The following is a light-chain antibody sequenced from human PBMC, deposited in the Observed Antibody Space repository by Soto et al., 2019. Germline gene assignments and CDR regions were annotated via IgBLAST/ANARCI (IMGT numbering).Light chain of an antibody. V-gene: IGLV6-57*04. CDR1: SDSIASNY. Sequence: NFMLTQPHSVSESPGKTVTISCTRSSDSIASNYVQWYQQRPGSAPTTVIYEDNQRPSGVPDRFSGSIDSSSNSASLTISGLKTEDEADYYCQSFDSIVHVVFGGGTQLTVL. CDR3: QSFDSIVHVV. J-gene: IGLJ2*01. CDR2: EDN.